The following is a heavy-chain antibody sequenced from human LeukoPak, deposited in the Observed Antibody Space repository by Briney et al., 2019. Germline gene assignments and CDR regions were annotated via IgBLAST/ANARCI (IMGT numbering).Heavy chain of an antibody. Sequence: ASVKVSCKTSGYTFADYFIHWVRQAPGQGLEWMGRINANSGGTEYEQKFQGRVTMTRDTSISTAYVEVNWLISDDTAICYCARDVSSTSNWEFDYWGQGTLVTVS. CDR3: ARDVSSTSNWEFDY. J-gene: IGHJ4*02. CDR2: INANSGGT. CDR1: GYTFADYF. V-gene: IGHV1-2*06. D-gene: IGHD1-26*01.